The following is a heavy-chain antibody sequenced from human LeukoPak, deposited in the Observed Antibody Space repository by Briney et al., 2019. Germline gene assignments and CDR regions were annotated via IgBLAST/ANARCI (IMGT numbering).Heavy chain of an antibody. CDR1: GGTFSSYA. CDR2: IIPIFGTA. D-gene: IGHD3-10*01. CDR3: AREVTIGGHYFDY. V-gene: IGHV1-69*13. Sequence: SVKVSCNASGGTFSSYAISWVRQAPGQGLEWMGGIIPIFGTANYAQKFQGRVTITADESTSTAYMELSSLRSEDTAVYYCAREVTIGGHYFDYWGQGTLVTVSS. J-gene: IGHJ4*02.